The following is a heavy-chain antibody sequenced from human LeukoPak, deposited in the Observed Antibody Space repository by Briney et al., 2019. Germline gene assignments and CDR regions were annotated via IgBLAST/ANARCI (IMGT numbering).Heavy chain of an antibody. CDR1: GFTFSSYA. V-gene: IGHV3-30-3*01. Sequence: PGRSLRLSCAASGFTFSSYAMHWVRQAPGKGLEWVAVISYDGSNKYYADSVKGRFTISRDNSKNTLYLQMNSLRAEDTAVYYCARFTVAGTFCDYWGQGTLVTVSS. J-gene: IGHJ4*02. D-gene: IGHD6-19*01. CDR3: ARFTVAGTFCDY. CDR2: ISYDGSNK.